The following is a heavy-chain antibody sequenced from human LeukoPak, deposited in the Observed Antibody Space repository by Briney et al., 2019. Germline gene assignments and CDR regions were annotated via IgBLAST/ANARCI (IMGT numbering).Heavy chain of an antibody. Sequence: PSETLSLTCTVSGASITGQYWSWVRQPPGKGLEWIGYIYNSGSTNHNPALKRRVTILVGTSKRQFSLRLTSVTAADTAVYYCAITSGAYSDALVFWGQGTMVTVSS. CDR3: AITSGAYSDALVF. J-gene: IGHJ3*01. CDR2: IYNSGST. D-gene: IGHD2-15*01. CDR1: GASITGQY. V-gene: IGHV4-59*11.